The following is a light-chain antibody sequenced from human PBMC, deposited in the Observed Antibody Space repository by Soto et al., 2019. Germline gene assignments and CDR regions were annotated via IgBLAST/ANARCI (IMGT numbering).Light chain of an antibody. Sequence: DIVMTQSPDSLAVSLGERATINCKSSQSVLYSSNNKNNLAWYQQKPGQPPKLLIYWASTRESGVPDRFSGSGSGTDLTLTISSLQAEDVAVYYCQQYCSTSWTFGQGTKVEIK. CDR1: QSVLYSSNNKNN. CDR3: QQYCSTSWT. CDR2: WAS. V-gene: IGKV4-1*01. J-gene: IGKJ1*01.